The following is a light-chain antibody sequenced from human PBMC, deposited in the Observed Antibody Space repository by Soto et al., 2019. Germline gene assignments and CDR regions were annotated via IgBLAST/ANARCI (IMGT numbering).Light chain of an antibody. Sequence: IVLTQSPPTLSLSPGESATLRXRASPRVRRYLACYQQQTGXTTRIXXXDQXNRATGIPARFSGSGSGKDFTLTISSLEPEYFSVYYCQQRSNWPTRTFGGGTKVDI. V-gene: IGKV3-11*01. CDR1: PRVRRY. CDR2: DQX. CDR3: QQRSNWPTRT. J-gene: IGKJ4*02.